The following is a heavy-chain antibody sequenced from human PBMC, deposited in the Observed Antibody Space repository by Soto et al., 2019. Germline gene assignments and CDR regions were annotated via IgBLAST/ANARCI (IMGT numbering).Heavy chain of an antibody. J-gene: IGHJ4*02. CDR2: MNPNSGNT. D-gene: IGHD2-15*01. CDR1: GYTFTSYG. CDR3: ASQPTDGRGGSCSPGGPDY. Sequence: GASVKVSCKASGYTFTSYGINWVRQATGQGLEWMGWMNPNSGNTGYAQKFQGRVTMTRDTSISTAYMELSSLRSDDTAMYYCASQPTDGRGGSCSPGGPDYGGQGPRVTVS. V-gene: IGHV1-8*01.